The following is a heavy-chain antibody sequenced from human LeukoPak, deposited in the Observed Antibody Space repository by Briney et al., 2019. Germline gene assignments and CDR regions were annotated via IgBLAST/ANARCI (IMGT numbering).Heavy chain of an antibody. V-gene: IGHV4-39*01. Sequence: TSETLSLTCTVSGGSISSSSYYWGWIRQPPGKGLEWIGSIYYSGSTYYNPSLKSRVTISVDTSKNQFSLNLSSVTAADTAVYYCARQGRGTVGATVDLWGRGTLVTVSS. CDR1: GGSISSSSYY. CDR3: ARQGRGTVGATVDL. CDR2: IYYSGST. D-gene: IGHD1-26*01. J-gene: IGHJ2*01.